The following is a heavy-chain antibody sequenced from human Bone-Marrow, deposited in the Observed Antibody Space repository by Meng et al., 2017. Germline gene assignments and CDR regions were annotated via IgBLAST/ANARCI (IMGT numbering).Heavy chain of an antibody. CDR3: AHSVVRYFDWLPGLAFDI. Sequence: SGLTLAKPTQTLTLTCTFPGFSLSTSGVGVGWIRQPSGKALEWLALIYWNDGKRYSPSLKSRLTITKDTSKNQVVLTMTDVDPVDTATYYCAHSVVRYFDWLPGLAFDIWGQGTMVTVSS. CDR1: GFSLSTSGVG. D-gene: IGHD3-9*01. V-gene: IGHV2-5*01. J-gene: IGHJ3*02. CDR2: IYWNDGK.